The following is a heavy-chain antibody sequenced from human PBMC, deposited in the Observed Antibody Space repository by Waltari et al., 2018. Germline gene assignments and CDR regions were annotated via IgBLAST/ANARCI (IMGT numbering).Heavy chain of an antibody. CDR3: ARRRPGSSQRADAFDI. CDR1: GYSITSGYY. CDR2: FYHSGST. V-gene: IGHV4-38-2*02. J-gene: IGHJ3*02. D-gene: IGHD1-26*01. Sequence: QVQLQESGPGLVKPSETLSLACTVSGYSITSGYYWGWIRQPPGKGLEWIGSFYHSGSTSYNPSLNSRVTISLDTSKNQLSLKLSSLTAADTALYYCARRRPGSSQRADAFDIWGQGTMVTVSS.